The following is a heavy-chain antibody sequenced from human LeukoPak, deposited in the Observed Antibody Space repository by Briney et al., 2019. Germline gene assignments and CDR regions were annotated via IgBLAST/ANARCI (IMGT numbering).Heavy chain of an antibody. J-gene: IGHJ6*03. CDR3: ARYLRKHYGRGGDYYFYMDV. CDR1: GFTFDDYG. Sequence: GGSLRLSCAASGFTFDDYGMSWVRQVPGKGLEWVSGINWNGSGAGYADSVKGQFTISRDNAKNSLYLQMNSLKAEDTALFYCARYLRKHYGRGGDYYFYMDVWGTGTTVTVSS. D-gene: IGHD4-17*01. V-gene: IGHV3-20*04. CDR2: INWNGSGA.